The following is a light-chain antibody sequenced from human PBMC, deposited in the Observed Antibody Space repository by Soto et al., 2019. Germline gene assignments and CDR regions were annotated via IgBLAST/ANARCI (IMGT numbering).Light chain of an antibody. CDR2: EAS. V-gene: IGKV1-9*01. J-gene: IGKJ1*01. CDR1: QDINSY. CDR3: QQLNSYPQT. Sequence: IQLTQSPSSLSASIGDRVTITCRASQDINSYLAWYQQKPGKAPNLLIYEASILQRGVPSRFSGSNSGTDFTLTISSLQAEDFATYYCQQLNSYPQTFGQGTKVDIK.